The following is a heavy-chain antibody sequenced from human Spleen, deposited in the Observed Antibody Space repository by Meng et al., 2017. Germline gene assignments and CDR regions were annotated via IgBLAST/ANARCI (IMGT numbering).Heavy chain of an antibody. D-gene: IGHD4-17*01. CDR1: GGSFSGHY. CDR2: INHSGST. J-gene: IGHJ3*02. CDR3: ARVATYGGVTNAVDI. Sequence: SETLSLTCGVYGGSFSGHYWSWIRQPPGKGLEWIGEINHSGSTNYNPSLKSRVTISVDTSKNQFSLKLSSVTAADSGVYFCARVATYGGVTNAVDIWGQGTKVTVSS. V-gene: IGHV4-34*01.